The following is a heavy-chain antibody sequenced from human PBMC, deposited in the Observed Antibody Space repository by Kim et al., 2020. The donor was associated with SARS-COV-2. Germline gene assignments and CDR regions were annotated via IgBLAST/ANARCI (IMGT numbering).Heavy chain of an antibody. CDR2: VHRDGGEK. CDR1: GFTFSDSW. CDR3: VKDNNAAV. Sequence: GGSLRLSCAASGFTFSDSWMNWVRQAPGKGLEWVAAVHRDGGEKYYAESVKGRFTISRDNAKNSLLLEMHSLRIEDTAVYYCVKDNNAAVWGQGTLVTVSS. D-gene: IGHD1-1*01. J-gene: IGHJ4*02. V-gene: IGHV3-7*01.